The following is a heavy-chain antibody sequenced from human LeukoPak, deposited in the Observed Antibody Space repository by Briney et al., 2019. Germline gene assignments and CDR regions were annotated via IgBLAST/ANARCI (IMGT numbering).Heavy chain of an antibody. CDR1: GYTLTGYY. CDR3: ATQYSSGWYYFDY. J-gene: IGHJ4*02. V-gene: IGHV1-2*02. D-gene: IGHD6-19*01. CDR2: INPNSGGT. Sequence: ASVKVSCKASGYTLTGYYMHWVRQAPGQGLEWMGWINPNSGGTNYAQKFQGRVTMTRDTSISTAYMELSRLRSDDTAVYYCATQYSSGWYYFDYWGQGTLVTVSS.